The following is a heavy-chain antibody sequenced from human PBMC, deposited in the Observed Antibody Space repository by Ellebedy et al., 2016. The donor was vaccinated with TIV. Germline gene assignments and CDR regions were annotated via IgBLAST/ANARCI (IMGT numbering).Heavy chain of an antibody. CDR2: ISSSSSYI. Sequence: GGSLRLXXATSGFTFSNYSMNWVRQAPEKGLEWVSSISSSSSYIYYADSVKGRFIISRDNAKNSLYLQMNSLRAEDTAGYYCARDTSRNYDILTGYYTPYYYGMDVWGQGTTVTVSS. CDR3: ARDTSRNYDILTGYYTPYYYGMDV. CDR1: GFTFSNYS. V-gene: IGHV3-21*01. J-gene: IGHJ6*02. D-gene: IGHD3-9*01.